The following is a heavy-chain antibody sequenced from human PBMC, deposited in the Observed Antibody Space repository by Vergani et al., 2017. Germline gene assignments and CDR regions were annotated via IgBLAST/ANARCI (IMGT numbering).Heavy chain of an antibody. V-gene: IGHV4-61*02. CDR1: GGSISSGSYY. CDR2: IYTSGST. CDR3: ARHLAYCGGDCYPYYYGMDV. J-gene: IGHJ6*02. D-gene: IGHD2-21*02. Sequence: QVQLQESGPGLVKPSQTLSLTCTVSGGSISSGSYYWSWIRQPAGKGLEWIGRIYTSGSTYYNPSLKSRVTISVDTSKNQFSLKLSSVTAADTAVYYCARHLAYCGGDCYPYYYGMDVWGQXP.